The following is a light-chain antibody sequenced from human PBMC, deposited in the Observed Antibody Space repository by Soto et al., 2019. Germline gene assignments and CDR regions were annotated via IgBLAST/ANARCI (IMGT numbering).Light chain of an antibody. Sequence: QSDLTQPASVSESPGQSITISCTGNSSDVGINRYVSWNQQHPGKAPKLLIFDVTNRPSGVSNRFSGSKSGNTASLSISGLQAEDEAEYYCSSYTSSSTYVFGTGTKVTVL. V-gene: IGLV2-14*03. J-gene: IGLJ1*01. CDR2: DVT. CDR1: SSDVGINRY. CDR3: SSYTSSSTYV.